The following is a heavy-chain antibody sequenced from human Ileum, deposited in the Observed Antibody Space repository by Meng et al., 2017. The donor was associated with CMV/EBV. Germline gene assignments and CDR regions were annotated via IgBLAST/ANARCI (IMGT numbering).Heavy chain of an antibody. J-gene: IGHJ4*02. D-gene: IGHD2-8*02. CDR2: IYYSDST. Sequence: GRGAGKPSSTLTLLCTAFGCLNCYGNAYCGWFSQPPEKGREWFGSIYYSDSTYYNPSLKRRVDMSLDLSKKKFFLQIRSVTAADTAVKFCGSRGGGVKYYFDYWGQGTLVTVSS. CDR1: GCLNCYGNAY. CDR3: GSRGGGVKYYFDY. V-gene: IGHV4-39*07.